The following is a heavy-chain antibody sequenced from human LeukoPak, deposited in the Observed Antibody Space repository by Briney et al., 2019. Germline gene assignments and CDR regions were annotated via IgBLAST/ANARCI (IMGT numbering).Heavy chain of an antibody. D-gene: IGHD4-11*01. CDR1: GFTFSSYS. CDR3: ASAPGGYYRNYYYYYMDV. V-gene: IGHV3-21*01. Sequence: GGSLRLSCAASGFTFSSYSMNWVRQAPGKGLEWVSSISSSSSYIYYADSVKGRFTISRDNAKNSLYLQMNSLRAEDTAAYYCASAPGGYYRNYYYYYMDVWGKGTTVTVSS. J-gene: IGHJ6*03. CDR2: ISSSSSYI.